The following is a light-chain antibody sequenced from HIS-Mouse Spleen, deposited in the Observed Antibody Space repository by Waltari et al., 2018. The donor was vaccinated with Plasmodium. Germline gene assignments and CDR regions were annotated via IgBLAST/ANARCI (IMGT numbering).Light chain of an antibody. CDR1: QGLSRY. J-gene: IGKJ2*01. CDR3: QQLNSYPYT. Sequence: DIQLTQSPSFLSASVGDRVTITCRASQGLSRYLAWYQQKPVKAPKLLIYAASTLQSGVPSRFSGSGSGTEFTLTISSLQPEDFATYYCQQLNSYPYTFGQGTKLEIK. V-gene: IGKV1-9*01. CDR2: AAS.